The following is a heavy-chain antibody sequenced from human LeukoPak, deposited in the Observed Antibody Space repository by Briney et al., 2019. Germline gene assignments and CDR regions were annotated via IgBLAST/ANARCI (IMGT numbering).Heavy chain of an antibody. V-gene: IGHV3-21*01. CDR1: GFTFSSYS. Sequence: GGSLRLSCAASGFTFSSYSLNWVRQAPGKGLEWVSSISSSSSYIYYADSVKGRFTISRDNAKNSLYLQMNSLRAEDTAVYYCARDICAGYGDCYFDYWGQGTLVTVSS. J-gene: IGHJ4*02. CDR3: ARDICAGYGDCYFDY. D-gene: IGHD4-17*01. CDR2: ISSSSSYI.